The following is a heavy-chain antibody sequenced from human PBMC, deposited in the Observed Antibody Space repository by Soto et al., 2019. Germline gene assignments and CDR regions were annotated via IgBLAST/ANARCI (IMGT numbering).Heavy chain of an antibody. D-gene: IGHD3-10*01. Sequence: GGSLRLSCAASGFTFSSYSMNWVRQAPGKGLEWVSSISSSSSYIYYADSVKGRFTISRDNAKNSLYLQMNSLRAEDTAVYYCARICRDHYYGSGSPYYFDYWGQGTLVTVSS. CDR1: GFTFSSYS. CDR2: ISSSSSYI. J-gene: IGHJ4*02. V-gene: IGHV3-21*01. CDR3: ARICRDHYYGSGSPYYFDY.